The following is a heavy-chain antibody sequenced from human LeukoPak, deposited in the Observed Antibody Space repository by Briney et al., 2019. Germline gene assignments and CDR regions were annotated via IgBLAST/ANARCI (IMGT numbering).Heavy chain of an antibody. J-gene: IGHJ6*03. V-gene: IGHV3-48*04. CDR2: ISSSGSTI. CDR3: AELGITMIGGV. Sequence: PGGSLRLSCAASGFTFRTSGMNWVRQAPGKGLEWVSYISSSGSTIYYADSVKGRFTISRDNAKNSLYLQMSSLRAEDTAVYYCAELGITMIGGVWGKGTTVTISS. D-gene: IGHD3-10*02. CDR1: GFTFRTSG.